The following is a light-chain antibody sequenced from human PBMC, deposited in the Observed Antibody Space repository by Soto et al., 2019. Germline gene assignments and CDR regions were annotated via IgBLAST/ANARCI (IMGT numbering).Light chain of an antibody. CDR2: GAS. V-gene: IGKV3-15*01. CDR3: QQYNNWLRT. CDR1: QSVSSD. J-gene: IGKJ1*01. Sequence: EIVMTQSPATLSVSPGERATLSCRASQSVSSDLAWYQQKPGQAPRRLIYGASTRATGIPARFSGSGSGTEFTLTISSLQSEDFAVYYCQQYNNWLRTFGQGTKVDIK.